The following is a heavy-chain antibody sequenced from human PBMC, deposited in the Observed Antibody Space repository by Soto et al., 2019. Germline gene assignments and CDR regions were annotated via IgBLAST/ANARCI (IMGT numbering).Heavy chain of an antibody. CDR1: GFIFDDYA. D-gene: IGHD3-3*01. CDR3: AKGTQYGVVLLSSFDY. CDR2: INWNSGTM. V-gene: IGHV3-9*01. Sequence: EVPLVESGGGLVQPGTSLRLSCAASGFIFDDYAMNWVRQAPGKGLEWVSGINWNSGTMVYVDSVKGRFTISRDNXKXXLYLQMHSLIPEDTALYFSAKGTQYGVVLLSSFDYWGQGTLVTVSS. J-gene: IGHJ4*02.